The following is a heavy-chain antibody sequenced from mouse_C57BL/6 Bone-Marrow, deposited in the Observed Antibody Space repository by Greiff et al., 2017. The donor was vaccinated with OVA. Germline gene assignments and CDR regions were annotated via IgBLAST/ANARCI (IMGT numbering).Heavy chain of an antibody. Sequence: EVKLMESGEGLVKPGGSLKLSCAASGFTFSSYAMSWVRQTPEKRLEWVAYISSGGDYIYYADTVKGRFTISRDNARNTLYLQMSSLKSEDTAMYYCTREELGQAWFAYWGQGTLVTVSA. J-gene: IGHJ3*01. CDR3: TREELGQAWFAY. D-gene: IGHD4-1*01. CDR1: GFTFSSYA. CDR2: ISSGGDYI. V-gene: IGHV5-9-1*02.